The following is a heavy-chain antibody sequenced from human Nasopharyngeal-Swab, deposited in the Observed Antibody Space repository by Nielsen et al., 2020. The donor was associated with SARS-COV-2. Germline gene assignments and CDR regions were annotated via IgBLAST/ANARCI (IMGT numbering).Heavy chain of an antibody. D-gene: IGHD4-17*01. CDR2: IDWDDDK. CDR3: ARNINDYGDYHGVLDI. CDR1: GFSLSTSAMC. Sequence: SGPTLVKPTQTLTLTCTFSGFSLSTSAMCVSWIRQPPGKALEWRARIDWDDDKYYSTSLKTRLTISKDPPKNQVVLTMTNMDPVDTATYYCARNINDYGDYHGVLDIWGQGTMVTVSS. J-gene: IGHJ3*02. V-gene: IGHV2-70*11.